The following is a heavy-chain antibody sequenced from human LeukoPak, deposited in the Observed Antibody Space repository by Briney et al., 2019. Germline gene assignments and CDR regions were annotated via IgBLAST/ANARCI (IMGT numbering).Heavy chain of an antibody. CDR2: IYYSGST. D-gene: IGHD6-19*01. CDR3: ARRQIHWAAVAGYDY. V-gene: IGHV4-39*07. CDR1: GGSISSSSYY. J-gene: IGHJ4*02. Sequence: PSETLSLTCTVSGGSISSSSYYWGWIRQPPGKGLEWIGSIYYSGSTYYNPSLKSRVTISVDTSKNQFSLKLSSVTAADTAVYYCARRQIHWAAVAGYDYWGQGTLVTVSS.